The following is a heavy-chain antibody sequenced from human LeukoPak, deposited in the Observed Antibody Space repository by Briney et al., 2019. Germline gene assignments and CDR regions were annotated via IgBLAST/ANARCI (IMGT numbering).Heavy chain of an antibody. V-gene: IGHV4-34*01. CDR3: ARTLLEYSSSFSDY. CDR2: INHSGST. D-gene: IGHD6-6*01. J-gene: IGHJ4*02. CDR1: GGSFSGYY. Sequence: SETLSFTCAVYGGSFSGYYWSWIRQPPGKGLEWIGEINHSGSTNYNPSLKSRVTISVDTSKNQFSLKLSSVTAADTAVYYCARTLLEYSSSFSDYWGQGTLVTVSS.